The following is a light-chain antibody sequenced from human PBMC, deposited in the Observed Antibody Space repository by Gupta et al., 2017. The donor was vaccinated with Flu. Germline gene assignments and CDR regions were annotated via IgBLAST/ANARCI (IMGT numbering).Light chain of an antibody. CDR3: QQHNSYPRA. CDR1: QGVSSY. J-gene: IGKJ2*01. V-gene: IGKV1-9*01. CDR2: AAS. Sequence: GDRVTITCRASQGVSSYLAWYQQIPGSAPKLLIYAASSLESGVPSRFSGSGSGTEFTLTIGSLQPEDFATYYCQQHNSYPRAFGQGTKLEVK.